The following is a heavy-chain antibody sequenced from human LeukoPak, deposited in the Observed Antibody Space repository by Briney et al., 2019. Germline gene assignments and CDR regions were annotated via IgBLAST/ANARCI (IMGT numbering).Heavy chain of an antibody. CDR1: GGPISSYY. CDR3: ARVLEGVPAAYYYYGMDV. D-gene: IGHD2-2*01. CDR2: IYTSGST. V-gene: IGHV4-4*07. J-gene: IGHJ6*02. Sequence: SETLSLTCTVSGGPISSYYWSWIRQPAGKGLEWIGRIYTSGSTNYNPSLKSRVTMSVDTSKNQFSLKLSSVTAADTAVYYCARVLEGVPAAYYYYGMDVWGQGTTVTVSS.